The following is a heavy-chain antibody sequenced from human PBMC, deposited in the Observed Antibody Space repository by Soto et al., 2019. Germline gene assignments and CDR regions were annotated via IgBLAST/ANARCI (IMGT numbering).Heavy chain of an antibody. CDR3: ARGTPQLVGDY. CDR2: IYYSGST. J-gene: IGHJ4*02. CDR1: GGSISSGDYY. V-gene: IGHV4-30-4*01. D-gene: IGHD6-13*01. Sequence: SLTCTVSGGSISSGDYYWSWIRQPPGKGLEWIGYIYYSGSTYYNPSLKSRVTISVDTSKNQFSLKLSSVTAADTAVYYCARGTPQLVGDYWGQGTLVTVSS.